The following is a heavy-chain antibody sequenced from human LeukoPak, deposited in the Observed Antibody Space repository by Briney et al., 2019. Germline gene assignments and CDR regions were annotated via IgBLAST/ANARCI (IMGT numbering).Heavy chain of an antibody. CDR2: ISAYNGNT. CDR1: GYTFTSYG. J-gene: IGHJ4*02. CDR3: ARGTDYYYDSSGQGGYYLDY. D-gene: IGHD3-22*01. V-gene: IGHV1-18*01. Sequence: ASVKVSCKASGYTFTSYGISWVRQAPGQGLEWMGWISAYNGNTNYAQKLQGRVTMTTDTSTSTAYMELRSLRSDDTAVYYCARGTDYYYDSSGQGGYYLDYWGQGTLVTVSS.